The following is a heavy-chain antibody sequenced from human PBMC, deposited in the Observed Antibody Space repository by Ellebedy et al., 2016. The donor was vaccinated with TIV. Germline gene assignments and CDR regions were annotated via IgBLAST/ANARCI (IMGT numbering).Heavy chain of an antibody. D-gene: IGHD5-12*01. V-gene: IGHV1-2*02. J-gene: IGHJ5*02. CDR1: GYTFSGYY. Sequence: AASVKVFCKASGYTFSGYYMHWVRQAPGQGLEWMGWINPNSGGTNYAQKFQGRVTMTRDTSISTAYMEMSRLRSDDTAVYYCARVVATTFWFDPWGQGTLVTVSS. CDR2: INPNSGGT. CDR3: ARVVATTFWFDP.